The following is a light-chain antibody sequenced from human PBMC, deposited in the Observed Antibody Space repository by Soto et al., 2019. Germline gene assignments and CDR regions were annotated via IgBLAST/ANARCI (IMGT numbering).Light chain of an antibody. CDR3: ALYVGSGTVV. CDR1: SGSVSTSYY. J-gene: IGLJ2*01. Sequence: QAVVTQAPSFSVSPGGTVILTCALTSGSVSTSYYPSWYQQSPGMAPRTLIYNTTTRSSGVPDRFSGSILGNKAALTISGGQSDDESDYLCALYVGSGTVVFGGGTKLTVL. CDR2: NTT. V-gene: IGLV8-61*01.